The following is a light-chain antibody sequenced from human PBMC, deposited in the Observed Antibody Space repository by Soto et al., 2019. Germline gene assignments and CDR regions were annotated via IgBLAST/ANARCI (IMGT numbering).Light chain of an antibody. V-gene: IGLV1-47*01. CDR1: SSNIGSNY. CDR2: RNN. Sequence: QSVLTQPPSASGTPGQRVTISCSGSSSNIGSNYVYWYHQLPGTAPKLVIYRNNQRPSGVPDRVSGSKSDTSASLAISGLRAEDEADYYCAALDGRLSGLVFGRGTKVTVL. J-gene: IGLJ2*01. CDR3: AALDGRLSGLV.